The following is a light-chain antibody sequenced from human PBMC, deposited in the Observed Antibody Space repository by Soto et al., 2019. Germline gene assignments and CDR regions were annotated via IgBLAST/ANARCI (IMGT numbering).Light chain of an antibody. CDR3: QQYGSSGT. CDR1: QSVSNNY. V-gene: IGKV3-20*01. Sequence: ELVLTQSPGTLSLSPGERATLSCRASQSVSNNYLAWYQQKPGQAPRLLIYGASNRATGIPDGFSGSGSGTDFTLTISRLEPEDVAVYYYQQYGSSGTFGQGAKVESK. J-gene: IGKJ1*01. CDR2: GAS.